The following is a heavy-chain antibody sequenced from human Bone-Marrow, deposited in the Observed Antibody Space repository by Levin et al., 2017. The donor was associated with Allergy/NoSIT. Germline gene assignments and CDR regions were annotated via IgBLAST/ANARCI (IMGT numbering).Heavy chain of an antibody. CDR2: VSGNGVSI. Sequence: AASVKVSCAASGFILSSYPMSWVRQAPGKGLEWVSGVSGNGVSIYYADSVKGRFTISRDNPKNTLYLQMNGLRAEDTAVYYCAKDLRQGYSSGSYYFDYWGQGTLVTVSS. V-gene: IGHV3-23*01. J-gene: IGHJ4*02. CDR1: GFILSSYP. D-gene: IGHD5-18*01. CDR3: AKDLRQGYSSGSYYFDY.